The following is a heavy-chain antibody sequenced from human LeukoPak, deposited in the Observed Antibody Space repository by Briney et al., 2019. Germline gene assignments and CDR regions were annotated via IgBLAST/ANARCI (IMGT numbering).Heavy chain of an antibody. CDR2: IYYSGST. V-gene: IGHV4-59*12. CDR3: TRDSGTTGEVKFDP. CDR1: GGSISSYY. Sequence: SETLSLTCTVSGGSISSYYWSWIRQPPGKGLEWIGYIYYSGSTNYNPSLKSRVTISVDTSKNQFSLKMSSVTAADTAVYYCTRDSGTTGEVKFDPWGQGTLVAVSS. J-gene: IGHJ5*02. D-gene: IGHD3-10*01.